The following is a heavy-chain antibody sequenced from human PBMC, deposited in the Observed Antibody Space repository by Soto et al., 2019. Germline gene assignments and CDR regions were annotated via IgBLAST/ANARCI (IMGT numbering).Heavy chain of an antibody. CDR1: GGSLSSGDYD. Sequence: LSLSCTVSGGSLSSGDYDWCWSRERPGQGQEWGGYRYYSGSTYYNPSSKSRGTISVDTAKNQFSLKLSSVTAADTAVYYWARPKCGELYYYYYGMDVWGQGTTVTVSS. D-gene: IGHD3-10*01. CDR2: RYYSGST. CDR3: ARPKCGELYYYYYGMDV. J-gene: IGHJ6*02. V-gene: IGHV4-30-4*01.